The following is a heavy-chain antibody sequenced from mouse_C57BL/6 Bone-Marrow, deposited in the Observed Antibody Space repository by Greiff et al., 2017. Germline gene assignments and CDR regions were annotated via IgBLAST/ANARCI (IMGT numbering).Heavy chain of an antibody. CDR3: AREEGTLPRTRGFGY. V-gene: IGHV1-54*01. CDR1: GYAFTNYL. CDR2: INPGSGGT. Sequence: QVHVKQSGAELVRPGTSVKVSCKASGYAFTNYLIEWVKQRPGQGLEWIGVINPGSGGTNYNEKFKGKATLTADTSSSTAYMQLSSLTSEDSAVYFCAREEGTLPRTRGFGYWGQGTTLTVSS. J-gene: IGHJ2*01. D-gene: IGHD2-14*01.